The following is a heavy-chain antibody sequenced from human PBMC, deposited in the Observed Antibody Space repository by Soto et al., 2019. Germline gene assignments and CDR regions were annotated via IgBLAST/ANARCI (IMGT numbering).Heavy chain of an antibody. V-gene: IGHV5-10-1*01. CDR2: IDPSDSYT. CDR1: GYSFTSYW. CDR3: ARHGVMIKSGGAFDI. D-gene: IGHD3-16*01. J-gene: IGHJ3*02. Sequence: AESLTTSCKDSGYSFTSYWISWVLQMPGKGLEWMGRIDPSDSYTNYSPSFQGHVTISADKSISTAYLQWSSLKASDTAMYYCARHGVMIKSGGAFDIWGQGTMVTVSS.